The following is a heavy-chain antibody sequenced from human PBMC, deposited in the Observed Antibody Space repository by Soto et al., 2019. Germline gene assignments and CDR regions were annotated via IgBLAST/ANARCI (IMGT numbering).Heavy chain of an antibody. CDR3: ARWQYYYNGMDV. CDR1: GGSISTYY. J-gene: IGHJ6*02. CDR2: IYYTGIT. Sequence: QVQLQESGPGLVKPSETLSLTCTVSGGSISTYYWSWIRQPPGKGLEWIGYIYYTGITNYNPSLKGRVTVSVDTSKNQCSLKLRSVTAADTAVYYCARWQYYYNGMDVWGQGTTVTVSS. V-gene: IGHV4-59*08.